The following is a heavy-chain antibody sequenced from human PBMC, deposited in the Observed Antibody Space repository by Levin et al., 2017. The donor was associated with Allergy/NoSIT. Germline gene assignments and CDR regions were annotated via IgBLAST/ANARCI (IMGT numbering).Heavy chain of an antibody. D-gene: IGHD3-22*01. CDR1: GYTFTGYH. CDR3: VRVYYYDGSGYYYEDS. CDR2: FNPNSGGA. V-gene: IGHV1-2*02. J-gene: IGHJ4*02. Sequence: ASVKVSCKASGYTFTGYHIHWVRQAPGQGLEWMGWFNPNSGGADYAQKFQGRVTMTRDTSFSTAYMELSRLRSDDTAVYYCVRVYYYDGSGYYYEDSWGQGTLDTFSS.